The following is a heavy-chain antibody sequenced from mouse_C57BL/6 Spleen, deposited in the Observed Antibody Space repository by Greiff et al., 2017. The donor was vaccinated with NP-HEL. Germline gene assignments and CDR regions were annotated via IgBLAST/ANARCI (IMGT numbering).Heavy chain of an antibody. D-gene: IGHD2-4*01. CDR1: GYTFTDYE. CDR3: TSGGLTWFAY. CDR2: IDPETGGT. V-gene: IGHV1-15*01. J-gene: IGHJ3*01. Sequence: VQLQQSGAELVRPGASVTLSCKASGYTFTDYEMHWVKQTPVHGLAWIGAIDPETGGTAYNQKFKGKAILTADKSSSTAYMELRSLTSEDSAVYYCTSGGLTWFAYWGQGTLVTVSA.